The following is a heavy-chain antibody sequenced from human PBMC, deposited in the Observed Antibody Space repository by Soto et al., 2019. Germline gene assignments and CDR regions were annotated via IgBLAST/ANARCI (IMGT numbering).Heavy chain of an antibody. D-gene: IGHD3-22*01. CDR3: ARSLGTVYDSLPDY. J-gene: IGHJ4*01. CDR2: IYYPGST. V-gene: IGHV4-61*01. Sequence: ETLSLTCTVSGGSVSSGTYYWSWIRQPPGKGLEWIGYIYYPGSTNYNPSLKSRVTISIDTSKNQFSLKLSSVTAADTAVFYCARSLGTVYDSLPDYWGQGTLVTVSS. CDR1: GGSVSSGTYY.